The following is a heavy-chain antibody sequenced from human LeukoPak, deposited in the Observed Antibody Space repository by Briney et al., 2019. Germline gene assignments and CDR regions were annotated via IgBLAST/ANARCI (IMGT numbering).Heavy chain of an antibody. D-gene: IGHD3-10*01. Sequence: PGGSLRLSCAASGFTFSSYAMSWIRQPPGKGLEWIGYIYYSGSTNYNPSLKSRVTISVDTSKNQFSLKLSSVTAADTAVYYCASVRRGFGESSKYYAYYYMGVWGKGTTVTVSS. J-gene: IGHJ6*03. CDR2: IYYSGST. CDR3: ASVRRGFGESSKYYAYYYMGV. V-gene: IGHV4-59*08. CDR1: GFTFSSYA.